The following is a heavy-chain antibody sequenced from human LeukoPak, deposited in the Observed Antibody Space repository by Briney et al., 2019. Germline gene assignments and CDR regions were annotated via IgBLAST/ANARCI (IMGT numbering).Heavy chain of an antibody. CDR2: ISGSGGST. V-gene: IGHV3-23*01. J-gene: IGHJ4*02. CDR1: GFAFNSYA. Sequence: GGSLRLSCAASGFAFNSYAMNWVRQAPGKGLEWVSAISGSGGSTYYADSVKGRFTISRDNSKNPLHLQMNSLRAEDTAVYYCAKDRPYSSGWYLIFDYWGQGPLVTVSS. CDR3: AKDRPYSSGWYLIFDY. D-gene: IGHD6-19*01.